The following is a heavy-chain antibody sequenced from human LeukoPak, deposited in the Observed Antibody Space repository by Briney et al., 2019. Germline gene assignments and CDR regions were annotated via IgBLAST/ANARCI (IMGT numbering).Heavy chain of an antibody. V-gene: IGHV3-49*04. Sequence: GGSLRLSRTASGFTFGDYAMSWVRQAPGKGLEWVGFIRSKAYGGTTEYAASVKGRFTISRDDSKSIAYLQMNSLKTEDTAVYYCTRVGVPAAMPFDCWGQGTLVTVSS. CDR3: TRVGVPAAMPFDC. CDR1: GFTFGDYA. D-gene: IGHD2-2*01. J-gene: IGHJ4*02. CDR2: IRSKAYGGTT.